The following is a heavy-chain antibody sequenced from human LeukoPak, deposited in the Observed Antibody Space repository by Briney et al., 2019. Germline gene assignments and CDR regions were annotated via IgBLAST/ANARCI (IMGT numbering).Heavy chain of an antibody. CDR2: IRSKANSYAT. CDR3: TAPYSSSSHETLFSGYYYYYYMDV. CDR1: GFTFSGSA. Sequence: PGGSLRLSCAASGFTFSGSAMHWVRQASGKGLEWVGRIRSKANSYATAYAASVKGRFTISRDDSKNTAYLQMNSLKTEDTAVYYCTAPYSSSSHETLFSGYYYYYYMDVWGKGTTVTVSS. D-gene: IGHD6-13*01. V-gene: IGHV3-73*01. J-gene: IGHJ6*03.